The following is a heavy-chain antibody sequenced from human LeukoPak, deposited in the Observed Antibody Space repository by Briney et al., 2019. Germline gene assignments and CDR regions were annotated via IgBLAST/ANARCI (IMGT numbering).Heavy chain of an antibody. CDR1: GFDLGDYW. D-gene: IGHD2-2*01. Sequence: GRSLRLSCAASGFDLGDYWMSWVRQAPGKGLEWVPTINLYGSEKKSVDSVRGRFTISRDNAKNLLYLQMNSLRAEDTAVYYCAKDRPNPDIVVVPAARFDPWGQGTLVTVSS. J-gene: IGHJ5*02. CDR2: INLYGSEK. CDR3: AKDRPNPDIVVVPAARFDP. V-gene: IGHV3-7*03.